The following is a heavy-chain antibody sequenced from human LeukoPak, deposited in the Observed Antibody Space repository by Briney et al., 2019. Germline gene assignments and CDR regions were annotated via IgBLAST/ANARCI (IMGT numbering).Heavy chain of an antibody. D-gene: IGHD3-10*02. Sequence: PGGSLGLSCATSGFNFYRYTIHWVRQAPGKGLEWVSLAGWAGGTTFYSDSVRGRFTISRDSGRKSVYLQMNSLTTDDTAFYFCAKELDTMFFDYWGQGALVTVSS. CDR2: AGWAGGTT. CDR3: AKELDTMFFDY. J-gene: IGHJ4*02. CDR1: GFNFYRYT. V-gene: IGHV3-43*01.